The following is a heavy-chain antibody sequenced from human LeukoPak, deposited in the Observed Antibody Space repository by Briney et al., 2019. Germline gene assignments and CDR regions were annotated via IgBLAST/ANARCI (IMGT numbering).Heavy chain of an antibody. CDR3: AKVETSGGANCYALDY. CDR1: GFTVSSNY. V-gene: IGHV3-66*02. Sequence: GGSLRLSCAASGFTVSSNYMSWVRQAPGKGLEWVSVIYSGGSTYYADSVKGRFTISRDNSKNTLYLQMNSLRAEDTAVYYCAKVETSGGANCYALDYWGQGTLVTVSS. J-gene: IGHJ4*02. D-gene: IGHD2-2*01. CDR2: IYSGGST.